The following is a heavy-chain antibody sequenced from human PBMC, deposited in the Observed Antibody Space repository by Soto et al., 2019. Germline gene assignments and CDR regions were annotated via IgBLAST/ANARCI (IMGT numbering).Heavy chain of an antibody. Sequence: LGESLKISCTGSGYAFTSYWIAWVRQMPGKGLEWMGIIYPGDSDTRYSPSLQGQVTISADKSITTAYLQWSSLKASDTAMYYCARGYCTTTICDPWFDPWGQGTLVTVSS. CDR1: GYAFTSYW. V-gene: IGHV5-51*01. J-gene: IGHJ5*02. CDR3: ARGYCTTTICDPWFDP. CDR2: IYPGDSDT. D-gene: IGHD2-2*01.